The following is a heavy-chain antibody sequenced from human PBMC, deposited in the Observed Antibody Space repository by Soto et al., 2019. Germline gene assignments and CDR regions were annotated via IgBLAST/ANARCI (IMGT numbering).Heavy chain of an antibody. CDR2: IIPIFGTA. CDR1: GGTFSSYA. D-gene: IGHD5-18*01. CDR3: AGAPRAMVFNSKKYYYYYGKDV. Sequence: ASVKVSCKASGGTFSSYAISWVRQAPGQGLEWMGGIIPIFGTANYAQKFQGRVTITADKSTSTAYMELSSLRSEDTAVYYCAGAPRAMVFNSKKYYYYYGKDVWGQGTTVTVSS. J-gene: IGHJ6*02. V-gene: IGHV1-69*06.